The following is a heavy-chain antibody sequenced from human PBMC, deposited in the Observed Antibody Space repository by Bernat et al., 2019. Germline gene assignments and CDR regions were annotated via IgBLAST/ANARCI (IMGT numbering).Heavy chain of an antibody. CDR3: AGSGSAGSLDY. Sequence: EVQLVESGGGLVQPGGSLRLSCAASGFTFSIYCMTWVRQAPGKGLEWVADINDGGSEKYYVDSVKGRFTISRDNAKNSLYLEVNSLRAEDTAVYYCAGSGSAGSLDYWGQGTLVTVSS. CDR1: GFTFSIYC. CDR2: INDGGSEK. V-gene: IGHV3-7*01. D-gene: IGHD6-25*01. J-gene: IGHJ4*02.